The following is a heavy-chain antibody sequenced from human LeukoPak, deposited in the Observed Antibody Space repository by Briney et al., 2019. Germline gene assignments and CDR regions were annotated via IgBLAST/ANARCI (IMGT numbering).Heavy chain of an antibody. CDR2: VSLSGLT. CDR1: GGSITRTNW. Sequence: SETLSLTCGVSGGSITRTNWWSWVRQPPGQGLEWIGEVSLSGLTNHNPSLSSRIIMALDTSKNHLSLHLTSVTAADTAVYYCSRENGAFSPFGYWGQGYLVTVLS. D-gene: IGHD2-8*01. J-gene: IGHJ4*02. V-gene: IGHV4-4*02. CDR3: SRENGAFSPFGY.